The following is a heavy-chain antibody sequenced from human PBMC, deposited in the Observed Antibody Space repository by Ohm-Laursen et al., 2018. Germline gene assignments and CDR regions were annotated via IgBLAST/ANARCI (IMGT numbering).Heavy chain of an antibody. CDR2: IIPILGIP. J-gene: IGHJ4*02. CDR3: AREGKSDDSTGYFLGY. Sequence: SSVKVSCKASGGTFSTYAISWVRQAPGQGLEWMGGIIPILGIPNYAHKFQGRVTITADESTSTAYMELSSLRSEDTAVYYCAREGKSDDSTGYFLGYWGPGTLVTVSS. V-gene: IGHV1-69*01. D-gene: IGHD3-22*01. CDR1: GGTFSTYA.